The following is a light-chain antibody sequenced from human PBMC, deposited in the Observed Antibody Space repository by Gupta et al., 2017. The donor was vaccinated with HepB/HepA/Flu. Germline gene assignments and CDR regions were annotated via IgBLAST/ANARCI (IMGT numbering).Light chain of an antibody. Sequence: SALTHPPSASGSPGQSVTIPRTGTSSDVGGYNYVSWYQQHPRNAPKLMIYEVSTRPSGVPDRFSGSKSGNTASLTVSGLQAEDEADYYCSSYAGSNNFVVFGGGTKLTVL. V-gene: IGLV2-8*01. CDR3: SSYAGSNNFVV. CDR1: SSDVGGYNY. J-gene: IGLJ2*01. CDR2: EVS.